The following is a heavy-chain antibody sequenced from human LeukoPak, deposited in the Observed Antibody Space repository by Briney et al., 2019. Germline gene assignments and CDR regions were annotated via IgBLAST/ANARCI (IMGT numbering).Heavy chain of an antibody. Sequence: GGSLRLSCAASGFTFSSYNMNWVRQAPGKGLEWVSSISTRGSYIYYADSVKGRFTISRDNAKNSLYLQMSSPRAEDTAVYYCAGAEVLLWFGESPGAEYFQHWGQGTLVTVSS. CDR1: GFTFSSYN. CDR3: AGAEVLLWFGESPGAEYFQH. CDR2: ISTRGSYI. J-gene: IGHJ1*01. D-gene: IGHD3-10*01. V-gene: IGHV3-21*01.